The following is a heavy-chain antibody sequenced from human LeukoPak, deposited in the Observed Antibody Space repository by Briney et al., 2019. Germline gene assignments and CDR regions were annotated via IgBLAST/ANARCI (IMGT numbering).Heavy chain of an antibody. V-gene: IGHV3-7*01. CDR1: GFTFSSYA. Sequence: PGGSLRLSCAASGFTFSSYAMSWVRQAPGKGLEWVANIKQDGSEKYYVDSVKGRFTISRDNAKNSLYLQMNSLRAEDTAVYYCASSSKGIVVVTATDAFDIWGQGTMVTVSS. CDR2: IKQDGSEK. CDR3: ASSSKGIVVVTATDAFDI. J-gene: IGHJ3*02. D-gene: IGHD2-21*02.